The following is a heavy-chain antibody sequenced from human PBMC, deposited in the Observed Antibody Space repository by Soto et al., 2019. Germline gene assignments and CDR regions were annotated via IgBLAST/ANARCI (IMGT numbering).Heavy chain of an antibody. D-gene: IGHD1-7*01. J-gene: IGHJ6*03. CDR3: AGTTSHQWYYMDV. CDR2: TYYRSRWYN. V-gene: IGHV6-1*01. CDR1: GHSVSSNSAA. Sequence: SQPLSLICAISGHSVSSNSAAWHWIMLSLSRGLEWLARTYYRSRWYNDYAVSVRSRITVNPDTSKNQFSLQLTSVTPEDTAVYYCAGTTSHQWYYMDVWGKGTTVTVSS.